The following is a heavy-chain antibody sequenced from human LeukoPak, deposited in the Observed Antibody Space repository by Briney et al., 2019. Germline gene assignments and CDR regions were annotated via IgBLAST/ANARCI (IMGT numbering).Heavy chain of an antibody. CDR3: ARALEDCSSTSCYSFDY. D-gene: IGHD2-2*01. Sequence: ASVKVSCKASGYTFTGYYMHWVRQAPGQGLEWMGWINPNSGGTNYAQKFQGRVTMTRDTSISTAYMELSRLRSGDTAVYYCARALEDCSSTSCYSFDYWGQGTLVTVSS. V-gene: IGHV1-2*02. CDR1: GYTFTGYY. CDR2: INPNSGGT. J-gene: IGHJ4*02.